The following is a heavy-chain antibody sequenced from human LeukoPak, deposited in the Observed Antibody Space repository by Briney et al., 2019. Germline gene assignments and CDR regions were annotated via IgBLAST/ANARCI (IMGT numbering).Heavy chain of an antibody. CDR1: GGSISSYY. V-gene: IGHV4-59*01. CDR2: IYYSGST. CDR3: AGYNWNYSWLDP. D-gene: IGHD1-7*01. Sequence: SETLSLTCTVSGGSISSYYWSWIRQPPGKGLEWIGYIYYSGSTNYNPSLKSRVTISVDTSKNQFSLKLSSVTAADTAVYYCAGYNWNYSWLDPWGQGTLVTVSS. J-gene: IGHJ5*02.